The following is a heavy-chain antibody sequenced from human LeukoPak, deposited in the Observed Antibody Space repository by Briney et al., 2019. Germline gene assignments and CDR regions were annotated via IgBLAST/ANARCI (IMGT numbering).Heavy chain of an antibody. CDR1: GGTFSSYT. Sequence: SVKVSCKASGGTFSSYTISWVRQASGQGLEWMGRIIPILGIANYAQKFQGRVTITADKSTSTAYVELSSLRSEDTAVYYCARDPRYYYDSSGLDWGQGTLVTVSS. CDR2: IIPILGIA. D-gene: IGHD3-22*01. V-gene: IGHV1-69*04. J-gene: IGHJ4*02. CDR3: ARDPRYYYDSSGLD.